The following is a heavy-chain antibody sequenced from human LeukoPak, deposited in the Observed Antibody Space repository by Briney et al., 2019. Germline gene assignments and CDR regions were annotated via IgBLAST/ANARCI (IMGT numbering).Heavy chain of an antibody. CDR1: GVTFSSDR. D-gene: IGHD1-14*01. Sequence: GGSVRLSCAASGVTFSSDRMNWVRQAPGKGLEWISDISSGGSTIYYAASVKGRFTISRDNAKNSLYLQMNSLRDEDTAVYYCARDDAGTDYYYYGMDIWGQGTTVTVSS. V-gene: IGHV3-48*02. J-gene: IGHJ6*02. CDR2: ISSGGSTI. CDR3: ARDDAGTDYYYYGMDI.